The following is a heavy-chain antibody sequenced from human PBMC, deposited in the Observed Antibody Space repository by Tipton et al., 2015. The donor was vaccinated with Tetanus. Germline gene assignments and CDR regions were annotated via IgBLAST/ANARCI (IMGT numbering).Heavy chain of an antibody. D-gene: IGHD3-10*01. J-gene: IGHJ4*02. CDR3: ARHESLVGGSYDY. Sequence: LRLPCTVSGGSISSGNYYWGWIRQPPGKGLEWIGSLYFSGRTYYSPPLKSRVTISVDTSNNQFSLKLTSVTAADSAVYYCARHESLVGGSYDYWGQGTLVTVSS. CDR2: LYFSGRT. V-gene: IGHV4-39*01. CDR1: GGSISSGNYY.